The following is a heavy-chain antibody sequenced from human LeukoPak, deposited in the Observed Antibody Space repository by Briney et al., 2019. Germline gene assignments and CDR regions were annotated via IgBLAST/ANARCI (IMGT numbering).Heavy chain of an antibody. CDR2: IKYDGSEK. J-gene: IGHJ4*02. V-gene: IGHV3-7*01. CDR1: GFTFSSYW. D-gene: IGHD6-13*01. CDR3: ARDIEAAGLFLDY. Sequence: GGSLRLSCAASGFTFSSYWMTWVRQAPGKGLEWVANIKYDGSEKDYMDSVKGRFTISRDSAKNSLYLQMNSLRAEDTAVYYCARDIEAAGLFLDYWGQGTLVTVSS.